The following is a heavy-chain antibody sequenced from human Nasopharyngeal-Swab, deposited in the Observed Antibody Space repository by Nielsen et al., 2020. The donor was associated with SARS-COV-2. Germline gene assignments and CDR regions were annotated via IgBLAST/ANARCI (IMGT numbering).Heavy chain of an antibody. CDR2: INHCGNT. V-gene: IGHV4-34*01. J-gene: IGHJ6*02. D-gene: IGHD3-22*01. CDR3: ARDHYYDSRAYFPCHKRYYYGMDV. Sequence: RQAPGQGLELFGEINHCGNTDYNPSLKSRVTISIDTSKNQFSLQGSSVTAADTAIYFCARDHYYDSRAYFPCHKRYYYGMDVWGQGTTVTVSS.